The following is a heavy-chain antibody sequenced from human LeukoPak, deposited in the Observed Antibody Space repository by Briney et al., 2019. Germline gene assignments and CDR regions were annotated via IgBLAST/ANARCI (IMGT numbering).Heavy chain of an antibody. V-gene: IGHV4-39*01. CDR3: ASGYWDDPISTDY. D-gene: IGHD1-1*01. CDR2: IYYSGST. CDR1: GGSINSDRHY. J-gene: IGHJ4*02. Sequence: SETLSLTCTVSGGSINSDRHYWDWIRQPPGKGLEWIGNIYYSGSTYYNPSLKSRVTISVDTSKNQFSLRLSSVTAADTAVYYCASGYWDDPISTDYWGQGTLVTVSS.